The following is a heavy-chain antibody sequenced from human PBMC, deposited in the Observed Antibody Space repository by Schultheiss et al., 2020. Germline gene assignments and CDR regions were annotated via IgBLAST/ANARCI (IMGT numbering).Heavy chain of an antibody. CDR3: ARGRGSGANAY. D-gene: IGHD1-26*01. J-gene: IGHJ4*02. V-gene: IGHV4-59*12. CDR1: GGSISSYY. Sequence: SETLSLTCTVSGGSISSYYWSWIRQPPGKGLEWIGYIYYSGSTNYNPSLKSRVTISVDTSKNQFSLKLSSVTAADTAVYYCARGRGSGANAYWGQGTLVTVSS. CDR2: IYYSGST.